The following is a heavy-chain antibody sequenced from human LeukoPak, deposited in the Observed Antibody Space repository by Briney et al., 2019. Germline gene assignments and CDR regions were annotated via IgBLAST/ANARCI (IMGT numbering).Heavy chain of an antibody. J-gene: IGHJ4*02. V-gene: IGHV1-18*01. CDR2: ISAYNGNT. Sequence: GASVKVSCKASGYTFTSYGISWVRQAPGQGLEWMGWISAYNGNTNYAQKLQGRVTMTTDTSTSTAYMELRSLSTADTAVYYCAREGGILGPGALDNWGKEPLVTVPS. CDR3: AREGGILGPGALDN. CDR1: GYTFTSYG. D-gene: IGHD2-15*01.